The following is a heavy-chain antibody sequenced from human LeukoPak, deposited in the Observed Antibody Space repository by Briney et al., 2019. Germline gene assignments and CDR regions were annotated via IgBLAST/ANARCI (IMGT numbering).Heavy chain of an antibody. CDR1: GFTFSSYA. D-gene: IGHD3-3*01. CDR2: ISYDGSNK. V-gene: IGHV3-30*04. Sequence: GGSLRLSCAASGFTFSSYAMHWVRQAPGKGLEWVAVISYDGSNKYYADSVKGRFTISRDNSKNTLYLQMNSLKTEDTAVYYCSRGVLKGDYWGQGTLVTVSS. CDR3: SRGVLKGDY. J-gene: IGHJ4*02.